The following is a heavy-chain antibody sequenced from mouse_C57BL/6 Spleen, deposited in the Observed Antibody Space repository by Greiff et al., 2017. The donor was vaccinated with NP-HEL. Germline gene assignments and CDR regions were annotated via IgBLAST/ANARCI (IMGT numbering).Heavy chain of an antibody. V-gene: IGHV5-6*01. CDR2: ISSGGSYT. D-gene: IGHD1-1*01. CDR3: ARHATVITTVVATDFDY. J-gene: IGHJ2*01. CDR1: GFTFSSYG. Sequence: EVKVVESGGDLVKPGGSLKLSCAASGFTFSSYGMSWVRQTPDKRLEWVATISSGGSYTYYPDSVKGRFTISRDNAKNTLYLQMSSLKSEDTAMYYSARHATVITTVVATDFDYWGQGTTLTVSS.